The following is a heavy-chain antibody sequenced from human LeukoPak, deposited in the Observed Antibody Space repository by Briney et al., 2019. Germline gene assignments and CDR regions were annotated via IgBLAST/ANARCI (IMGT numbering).Heavy chain of an antibody. J-gene: IGHJ6*03. CDR1: GGSISSSSYY. CDR3: ASLSPFYYYYMDV. V-gene: IGHV4-39*01. Sequence: SETLSLXCTVSGGSISSSSYYWGWIRQPPGKGLEWIGSIYYSGSTYYNPSLKSRVTISVDTSKNQFSLKPSSVTAADTAVYYYASLSPFYYYYMDVWGKGTTVTVSS. CDR2: IYYSGST.